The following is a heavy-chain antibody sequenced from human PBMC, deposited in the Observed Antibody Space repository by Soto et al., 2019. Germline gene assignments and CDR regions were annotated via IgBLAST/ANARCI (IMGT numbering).Heavy chain of an antibody. D-gene: IGHD2-2*01. CDR1: GGSISSNY. CDR3: ARYYCTSDTCYYFDY. CDR2: IYYTGST. Sequence: SETLSLTCTVSGGSISSNYWSWIRQTPGNGLEWIGYIYYTGSTNYNPSLKSRVSFSVDTSKNQFSLKLSSVTAADTAVYYCARYYCTSDTCYYFDYWGQGSLVTVSS. J-gene: IGHJ4*02. V-gene: IGHV4-59*01.